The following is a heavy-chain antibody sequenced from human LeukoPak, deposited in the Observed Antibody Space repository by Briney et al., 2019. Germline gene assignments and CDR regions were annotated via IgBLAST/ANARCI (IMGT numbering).Heavy chain of an antibody. CDR2: ISYDGSNK. D-gene: IGHD5-24*01. Sequence: PGGSLRLSCAASGFTFSSYAMHWVRQAPGKGLEWVAVISYDGSNKYYADSVRGRFTISRDNSKNTLYLQMNSLRAEDTAVYYCARGARWLQLRGPFDYWGQGTLVTVSS. V-gene: IGHV3-30-3*01. CDR1: GFTFSSYA. J-gene: IGHJ4*02. CDR3: ARGARWLQLRGPFDY.